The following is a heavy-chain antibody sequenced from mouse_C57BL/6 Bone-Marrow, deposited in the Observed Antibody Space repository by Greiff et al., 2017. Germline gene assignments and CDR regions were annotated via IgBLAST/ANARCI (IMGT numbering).Heavy chain of an antibody. D-gene: IGHD2-2*01. CDR2: IYWDDDK. CDR1: GFSLSTSGMG. J-gene: IGHJ4*01. Sequence: QVQLKESGPGILQSSQTLSLTCSFSGFSLSTSGMGVSWIRQPSGKGLEWLAHIYWDDDKRYNPSLKRRLTISKDTSRNQVFLKITSVDTADTATYYCARREGAVYYCYDVPYAMDYWGQGTSVTVSS. CDR3: ARREGAVYYCYDVPYAMDY. V-gene: IGHV8-12*01.